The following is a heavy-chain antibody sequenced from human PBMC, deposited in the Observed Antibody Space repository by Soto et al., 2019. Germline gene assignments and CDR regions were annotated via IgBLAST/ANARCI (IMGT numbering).Heavy chain of an antibody. CDR3: ARGLSEVVEGIFRYPDPIYYHYGLNV. Sequence: QVQLVQSGAEVKKPGASVKISCKASGYTFTNYAMHWVRQAPGQRLEWMGWINAHNGNTKYSQKFQGRVTIMRDTSASTAYMELSSLRSDDTAVYYCARGLSEVVEGIFRYPDPIYYHYGLNVWGQGTTVTVSS. CDR2: INAHNGNT. D-gene: IGHD2-15*01. CDR1: GYTFTNYA. V-gene: IGHV1-3*01. J-gene: IGHJ6*02.